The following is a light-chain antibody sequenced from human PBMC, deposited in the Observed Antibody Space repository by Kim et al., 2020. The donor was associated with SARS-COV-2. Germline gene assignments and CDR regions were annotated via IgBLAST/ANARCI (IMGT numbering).Light chain of an antibody. V-gene: IGLV3-9*01. CDR1: NIGSKN. Sequence: SVALGQTARITCGGNNIGSKNVHWYQQKPGQAPVLVIYRDSNRPSGLPERFSGSNSGNTATLTISRAQAGDEADYYCQVWDSSTVVFGGGTQLTVL. J-gene: IGLJ2*01. CDR3: QVWDSSTVV. CDR2: RDS.